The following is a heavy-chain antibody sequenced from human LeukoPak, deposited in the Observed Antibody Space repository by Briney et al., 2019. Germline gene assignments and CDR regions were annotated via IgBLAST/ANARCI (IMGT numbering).Heavy chain of an antibody. CDR3: AREGYYSGGSCYG. D-gene: IGHD2-15*01. CDR1: GFTFSSYS. CDR2: ISSSSSYI. V-gene: IGHV3-21*01. J-gene: IGHJ4*02. Sequence: EGSLRLSCAASGFTFSSYSMNWVRQAPGKGLEWVSSISSSSSYIYYADSVKGRFTISRDNAKNSLYLQMNSLRAEDTAVYYCAREGYYSGGSCYGWGQGTLVTVSS.